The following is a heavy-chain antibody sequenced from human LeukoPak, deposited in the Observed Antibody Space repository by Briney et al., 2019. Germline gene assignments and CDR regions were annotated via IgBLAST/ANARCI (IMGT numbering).Heavy chain of an antibody. CDR3: ARHGAPARLYDSSGYSYFDY. J-gene: IGHJ4*02. D-gene: IGHD3-22*01. CDR1: GGSFSGFR. CDR2: INHSGGT. V-gene: IGHV4-34*01. Sequence: SETLSLTCAVSGGSFSGFRWHWIRQPPGKGPEWIGEINHSGGTTYNPSLKSRVTISVDTSKNQFSLKLSSVTAADTAVYYCARHGAPARLYDSSGYSYFDYWGQGTLVTVSS.